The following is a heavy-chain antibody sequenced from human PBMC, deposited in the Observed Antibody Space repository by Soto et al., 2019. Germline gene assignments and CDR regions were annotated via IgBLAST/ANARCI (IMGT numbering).Heavy chain of an antibody. Sequence: AVKVSCKASGGTFSSYAISWVRQAPGQGLEWMGGIIPIFGTANYAQKFQGRVTITADKSTSTAYMELSSLRSEDTAVYYCARIGTWHYYYCGMDFWGQRSTVTVSS. CDR3: ARIGTWHYYYCGMDF. V-gene: IGHV1-69*06. CDR1: GGTFSSYA. J-gene: IGHJ6*02. CDR2: IIPIFGTA. D-gene: IGHD2-15*01.